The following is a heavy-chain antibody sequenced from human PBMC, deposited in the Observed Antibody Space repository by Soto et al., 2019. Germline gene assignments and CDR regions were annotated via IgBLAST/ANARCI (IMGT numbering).Heavy chain of an antibody. Sequence: QVQLVQSGADVKKPGSSVKVSCKASGGTFSSYAISWVRQAPGQGLEWMGGIIPIFGTANYAQKFQGRVTITADESTSTAYMELSSLRSEDTAVYYCAMGLYCSGGSCYGWFDPWGQGTLVTVSS. J-gene: IGHJ5*02. CDR2: IIPIFGTA. V-gene: IGHV1-69*01. CDR1: GGTFSSYA. CDR3: AMGLYCSGGSCYGWFDP. D-gene: IGHD2-15*01.